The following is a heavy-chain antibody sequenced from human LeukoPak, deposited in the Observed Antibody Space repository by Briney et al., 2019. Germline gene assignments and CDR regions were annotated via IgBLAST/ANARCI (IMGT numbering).Heavy chain of an antibody. D-gene: IGHD1-26*01. Sequence: PGGSLRLSCAASGFTFSSYAMSWVRQAPGKGLEWVSVISDSGDRTYYADSVKGRFTISRDNSKSTLYLQMNSLRAEDTAVYYCAKDGRTKDSWGQGTLVTVSS. CDR3: AKDGRTKDS. J-gene: IGHJ5*02. CDR1: GFTFSSYA. CDR2: ISDSGDRT. V-gene: IGHV3-23*01.